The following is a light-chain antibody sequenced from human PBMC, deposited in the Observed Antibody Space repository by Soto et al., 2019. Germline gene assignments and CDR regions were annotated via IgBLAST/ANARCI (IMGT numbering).Light chain of an antibody. V-gene: IGLV8-61*01. CDR1: SGSVSTSYY. CDR2: STN. CDR3: ALYMGSGISV. Sequence: QTVVTQEPSCSVSPGGTVTLTCGLSSGSVSTSYYPSWYQQTPGQAPRTLIYSTNTRSSGVPDRCSGSILGNKAALTITGAQADDESDYYCALYMGSGISVFGGGTKVTVL. J-gene: IGLJ2*01.